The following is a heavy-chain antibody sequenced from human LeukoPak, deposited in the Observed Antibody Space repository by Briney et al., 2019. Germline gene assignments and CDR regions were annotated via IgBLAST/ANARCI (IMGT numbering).Heavy chain of an antibody. CDR2: ISTSGSTI. J-gene: IGHJ5*02. D-gene: IGHD6-13*01. V-gene: IGHV3-11*01. CDR3: ARGAGIAATDTGWFDP. Sequence: GGSLRLSCAASGFTFSDYYMSWIRQAPGKGLGWVSYISTSGSTIYYADSVEGRFTISRDNAKNSLYLQMNSLRVEDTAVYYCARGAGIAATDTGWFDPWGQGALVTVSS. CDR1: GFTFSDYY.